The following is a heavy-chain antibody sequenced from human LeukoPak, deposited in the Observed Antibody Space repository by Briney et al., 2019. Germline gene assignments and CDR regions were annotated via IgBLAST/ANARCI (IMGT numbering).Heavy chain of an antibody. CDR3: ARGGYCSSTSCYGDY. D-gene: IGHD2-2*01. CDR2: INHSGST. Sequence: SETLSLTCAVYGGSFSDYYWSWIRQPPGKGLEWIGEINHSGSTNYNPSLKSRVTISVDTSKNQFSLKLSSVTAADTAVYYCARGGYCSSTSCYGDYWGQGTLVTVAS. V-gene: IGHV4-34*01. CDR1: GGSFSDYY. J-gene: IGHJ4*02.